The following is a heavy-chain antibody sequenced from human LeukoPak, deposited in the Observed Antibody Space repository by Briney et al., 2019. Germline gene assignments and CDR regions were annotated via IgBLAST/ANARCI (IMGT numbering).Heavy chain of an antibody. J-gene: IGHJ5*02. Sequence: GGSLRLSCAASGFTFSSYAMSWVRQAPGKGLEWVSAISGSGGSTYYADSVKGRFTISRDSSKNTLYLQMNSLRAEDTAVYYCAKVGYYYGSGSYTPAWFDPWGQGTLVTVSS. CDR1: GFTFSSYA. CDR3: AKVGYYYGSGSYTPAWFDP. D-gene: IGHD3-10*01. CDR2: ISGSGGST. V-gene: IGHV3-23*01.